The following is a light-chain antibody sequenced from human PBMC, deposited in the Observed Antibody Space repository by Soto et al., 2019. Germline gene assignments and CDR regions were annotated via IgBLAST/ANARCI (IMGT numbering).Light chain of an antibody. V-gene: IGKV3-20*01. CDR1: QSVSSSY. CDR3: QHYGDSPPYT. CDR2: AAS. J-gene: IGKJ2*01. Sequence: EIVLTQSPGTLSLSLGERATLSCRASQSVSSSYLAWYQQKPGQAPRLLIYAASSRATGIPDRFSGSGSGTDFTLTISRLEPEDFAVYYCQHYGDSPPYTFGQGTKLEIK.